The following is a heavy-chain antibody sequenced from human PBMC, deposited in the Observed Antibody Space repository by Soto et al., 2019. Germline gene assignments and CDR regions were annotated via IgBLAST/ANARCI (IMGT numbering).Heavy chain of an antibody. J-gene: IGHJ6*02. CDR2: IDPSDSYT. CDR1: GYSFTSYW. Sequence: XESLKISGKGSGYSFTSYWISWVRQMPGKGLEWMGRIDPSDSYTNYSPSFQGHVAISADKSISTAYLQWSSLKASDTAMYYCAREGIAARPDYYYYGMDVWGQGTTFTVSS. D-gene: IGHD6-6*01. V-gene: IGHV5-10-1*01. CDR3: AREGIAARPDYYYYGMDV.